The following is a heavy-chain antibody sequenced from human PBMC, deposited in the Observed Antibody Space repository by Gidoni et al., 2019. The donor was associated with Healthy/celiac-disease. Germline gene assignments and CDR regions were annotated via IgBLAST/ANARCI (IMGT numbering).Heavy chain of an antibody. J-gene: IGHJ3*02. Sequence: EVQLLESGGGLVQPGGSLRLSCAASGFTFSSYAMSCVRQAPGKGLEWVSAISGSGGSTYYADSVKGRFTISRDNSKNTLYLQMNSLRAEDTAVYYCATTLTYYYDSSGLPDAFDIWGQGTMVTVSS. CDR3: ATTLTYYYDSSGLPDAFDI. D-gene: IGHD3-22*01. CDR1: GFTFSSYA. V-gene: IGHV3-23*01. CDR2: ISGSGGST.